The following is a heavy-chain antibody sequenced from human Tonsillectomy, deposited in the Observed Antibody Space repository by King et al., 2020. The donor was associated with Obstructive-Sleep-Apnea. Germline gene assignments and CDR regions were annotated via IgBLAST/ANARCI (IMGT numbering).Heavy chain of an antibody. CDR2: INQDGSEK. V-gene: IGHV3-7*01. D-gene: IGHD3-9*01. CDR1: GFTFSTYW. CDR3: ARDLDYNILTVHYDAHDI. Sequence: VQLVESWGGLVQPGGSLRLSCAASGFTFSTYWMSWVRQAPGKGLEWVASINQDGSEKYYVDSVKGRFTISRDNAKNSLYLQMNTLRAEDTAVYYCARDLDYNILTVHYDAHDIWGQGTKVTVS. J-gene: IGHJ3*02.